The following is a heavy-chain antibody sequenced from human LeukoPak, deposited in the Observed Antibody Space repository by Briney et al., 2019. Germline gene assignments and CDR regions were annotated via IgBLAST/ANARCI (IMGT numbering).Heavy chain of an antibody. V-gene: IGHV5-51*01. CDR1: GYSFATYW. Sequence: GESLKISCKGSGYSFATYWIAWVRQMPGKGLEWMGIIYPGDSDTRYSPSFQGQVTISADKSISTAYLQWSSLKASDTAMYYCARSSESPPQAIFGVVIAWFDPWGQGTLVTVSS. CDR3: ARSSESPPQAIFGVVIAWFDP. D-gene: IGHD3-3*01. J-gene: IGHJ5*02. CDR2: IYPGDSDT.